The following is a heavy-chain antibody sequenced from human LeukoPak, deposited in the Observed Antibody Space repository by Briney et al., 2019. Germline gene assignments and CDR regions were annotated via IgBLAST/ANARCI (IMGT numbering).Heavy chain of an antibody. CDR2: IWYDGSNK. CDR3: ARDLSYYYGMDV. Sequence: GGSLRLSCAASGFTFSSFGMHWVRQAPGKGLEWVAVIWYDGSNKYYADSVKGRFTISRDNSKNTLYLQMNSLRAEDTAVYYCARDLSYYYGMDVWGQGTTVTVSS. J-gene: IGHJ6*02. CDR1: GFTFSSFG. V-gene: IGHV3-33*08. D-gene: IGHD3-16*02.